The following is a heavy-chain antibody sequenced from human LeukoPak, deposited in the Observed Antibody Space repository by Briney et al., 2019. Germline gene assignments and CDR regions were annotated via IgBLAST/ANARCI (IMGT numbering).Heavy chain of an antibody. J-gene: IGHJ4*02. V-gene: IGHV4-4*07. CDR3: ARDFSVAGSFLLFDY. D-gene: IGHD6-19*01. CDR2: IYTSGSS. Sequence: SETLSLTCSVSGGSISSYYWSWIRQPAGKGLEWIGRIYTSGSSNSNPSLKSRVTMSADTSKNQFSLKLSSVTAADTAVYYCARDFSVAGSFLLFDYWGQGTLVTVSS. CDR1: GGSISSYY.